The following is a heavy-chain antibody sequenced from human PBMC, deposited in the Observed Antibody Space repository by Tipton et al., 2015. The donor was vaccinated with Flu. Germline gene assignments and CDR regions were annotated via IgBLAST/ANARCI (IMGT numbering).Heavy chain of an antibody. CDR2: IRFDGNVI. CDR1: GFTFSNFG. D-gene: IGHD3-22*01. J-gene: IGHJ5*01. CDR3: AKELPTGYYYDS. V-gene: IGHV3-30*02. Sequence: SLRLSCSTSGFTFSNFGMHWVRQAPGKGLEWVAFIRFDGNVIHYADSVTGRFTISRDNSKNTLYLQMNSLSAEDTSLYYCAKELPTGYYYDSWGQGTLVTASS.